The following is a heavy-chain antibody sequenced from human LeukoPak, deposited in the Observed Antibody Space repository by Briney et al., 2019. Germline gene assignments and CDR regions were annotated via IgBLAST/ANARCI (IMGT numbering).Heavy chain of an antibody. D-gene: IGHD3-10*01. Sequence: SVKVSCKASGGTFSSYAISWVRQAPGQGLEWMGGIIPIFGTANYAQKFQGRVTITADESTSTAYMELSSLRSEDTAVYYCAGRTYYYGSGSPGWFDPWGQGTLVTVSS. J-gene: IGHJ5*02. CDR3: AGRTYYYGSGSPGWFDP. CDR2: IIPIFGTA. V-gene: IGHV1-69*01. CDR1: GGTFSSYA.